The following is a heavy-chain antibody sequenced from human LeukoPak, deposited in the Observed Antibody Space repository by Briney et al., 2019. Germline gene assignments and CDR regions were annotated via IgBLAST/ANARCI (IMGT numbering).Heavy chain of an antibody. CDR1: GFTFSSYA. J-gene: IGHJ4*02. CDR2: ISYDGSNK. Sequence: GGSLRLSCAASGFTFSSYAMHWVRQAPGKGLEWVAVISYDGSNKYYADSVKGRFTISRDNSKNTLYLQMNSLRAEDTAVYYCARGKSYYVYWGQGTLVTVSS. V-gene: IGHV3-30-3*01. CDR3: ARGKSYYVY. D-gene: IGHD1-26*01.